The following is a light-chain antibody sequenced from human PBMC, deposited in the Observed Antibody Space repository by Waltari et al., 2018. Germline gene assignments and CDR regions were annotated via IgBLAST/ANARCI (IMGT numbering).Light chain of an antibody. V-gene: IGLV8-61*01. Sequence: QTVVTQESSLSVSPGGTVTLTCTLSSGSLSTTSYATWYQQTPGQAPRTLVYKGNSRSSGVPDRFSGSILGNKAALTITGAQADDECDYYCALYMGSGIWVFGGGTKLTVL. CDR2: KGN. CDR3: ALYMGSGIWV. J-gene: IGLJ3*02. CDR1: SGSLSTTSY.